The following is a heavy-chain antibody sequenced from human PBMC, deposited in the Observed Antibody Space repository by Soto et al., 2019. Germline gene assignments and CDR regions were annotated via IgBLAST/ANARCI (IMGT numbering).Heavy chain of an antibody. J-gene: IGHJ4*02. CDR2: ISSDGSLT. CDR3: ARDYYGQPDY. D-gene: IGHD3-22*01. CDR1: GFTFSSYW. V-gene: IGHV3-74*01. Sequence: EVQLVESGGGLVQPGGSLRLPCAASGFTFSSYWMHWVRQAPGKGLVWVSRISSDGSLTRYADSVKGRFTISRDSAKNTLYLQMNSLRAEDTAVYYCARDYYGQPDYWGQGTLVTVSS.